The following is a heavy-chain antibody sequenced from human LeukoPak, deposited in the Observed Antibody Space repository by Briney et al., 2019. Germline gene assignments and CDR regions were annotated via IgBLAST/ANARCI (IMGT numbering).Heavy chain of an antibody. CDR2: IYYSGST. CDR3: ARAALRYFDRLHRFKGFEP. J-gene: IGHJ5*02. D-gene: IGHD3-9*01. V-gene: IGHV4-59*01. CDR1: GGSMSSYY. Sequence: PSETLSLTCTVSGGSMSSYYWSWIRQPPGKGLEWIGYIYYSGSTNYNPSLKSRVTISVDTSKNQFSLKLSSVTAADTAVYYCARAALRYFDRLHRFKGFEPWGPGTLVTVSS.